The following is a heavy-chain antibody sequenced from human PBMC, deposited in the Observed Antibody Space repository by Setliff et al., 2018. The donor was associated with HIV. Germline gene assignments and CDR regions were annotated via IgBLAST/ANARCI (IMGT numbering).Heavy chain of an antibody. V-gene: IGHV3-74*01. CDR1: GFPFSRDW. Sequence: GSLRLSCTTSGFPFSRDWIHWVRQAPGKGLVWVSRINYDGTGTTYADSMKGRLTISRDNAKNSLYLQMTSLRAEDTALYFCARDPRTDSSYAWFDSWGQGTLVTVSS. CDR3: ARDPRTDSSYAWFDS. D-gene: IGHD6-6*01. J-gene: IGHJ5*01. CDR2: INYDGTGT.